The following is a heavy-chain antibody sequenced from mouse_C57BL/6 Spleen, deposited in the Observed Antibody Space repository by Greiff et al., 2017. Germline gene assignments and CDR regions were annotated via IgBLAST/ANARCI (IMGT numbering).Heavy chain of an antibody. D-gene: IGHD3-2*02. J-gene: IGHJ2*01. CDR3: ARGTAQATSYFGC. V-gene: IGHV1-85*01. Sequence: QVQLKQSGPELVKPGASVKLSCKASGYTFTSYDINWVKQRPGQGLEWIGWIYPRDGSTKYNEKFKGKATLTVDTSSSTAYMELHSLTSEDSAVYFCARGTAQATSYFGCWGQGTTLSVS. CDR2: IYPRDGST. CDR1: GYTFTSYD.